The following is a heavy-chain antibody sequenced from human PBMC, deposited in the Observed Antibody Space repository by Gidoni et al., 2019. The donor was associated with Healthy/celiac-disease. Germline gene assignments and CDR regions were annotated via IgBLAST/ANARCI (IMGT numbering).Heavy chain of an antibody. Sequence: QVQLVQSGAEVKTPGASVKVSCQASGYTFTGYYMHWVRQAPGQGLEWMGWSNPNSGGTNYAQKFQGRVTMTRDTSISTAYMELSRLRSDDTAVYYCARDRWIAVAGSYYFDYWGQGTLVTVSS. V-gene: IGHV1-2*02. CDR3: ARDRWIAVAGSYYFDY. J-gene: IGHJ4*02. D-gene: IGHD6-19*01. CDR2: SNPNSGGT. CDR1: GYTFTGYY.